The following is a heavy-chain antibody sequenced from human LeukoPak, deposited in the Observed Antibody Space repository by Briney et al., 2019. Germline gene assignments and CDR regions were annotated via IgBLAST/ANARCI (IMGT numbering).Heavy chain of an antibody. V-gene: IGHV3-23*01. D-gene: IGHD3-22*01. CDR2: ISGSGGST. Sequence: PGGSLRLSYAASGFTLSSYAMRGVRQARGKGAEGGSAISGSGGSTYYADSVKGRFTISRDNSNNTLYLQMNSLRAEDTAVYYCAKDRYYYYDSSGSNWFDPWGQGTLVTVSS. J-gene: IGHJ5*02. CDR3: AKDRYYYYDSSGSNWFDP. CDR1: GFTLSSYA.